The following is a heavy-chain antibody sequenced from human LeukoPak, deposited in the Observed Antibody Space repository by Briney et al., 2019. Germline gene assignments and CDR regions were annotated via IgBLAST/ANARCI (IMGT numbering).Heavy chain of an antibody. CDR1: GFTLSDYY. V-gene: IGHV3-11*01. CDR3: ARVFLADIVVVVADDAFDI. Sequence: GGSLRLSCAASGFTLSDYYMSWIRQAPGKGLEWVSYISSSGSTIYYADSVKGRFTISRDNAKNSLYLQMNSLRAEDTAVYYCARVFLADIVVVVADDAFDIWGQGPMVTVSS. J-gene: IGHJ3*02. D-gene: IGHD2-15*01. CDR2: ISSSGSTI.